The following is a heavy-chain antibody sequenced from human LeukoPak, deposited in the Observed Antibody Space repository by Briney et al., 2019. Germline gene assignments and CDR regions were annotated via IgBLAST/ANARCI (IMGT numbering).Heavy chain of an antibody. CDR3: ARASGGGSLDY. CDR1: GYTFSSYA. Sequence: ASVKVSCKASGYTFSSYAITWVRQAPGQGLEWMGWIGSYSGNTNYAQKFQGRVTMTTDTSTSTAYMELRSLRSDDTAVYYCARASGGGSLDYWGQGTLVTVSS. CDR2: IGSYSGNT. J-gene: IGHJ4*02. D-gene: IGHD2-15*01. V-gene: IGHV1-18*01.